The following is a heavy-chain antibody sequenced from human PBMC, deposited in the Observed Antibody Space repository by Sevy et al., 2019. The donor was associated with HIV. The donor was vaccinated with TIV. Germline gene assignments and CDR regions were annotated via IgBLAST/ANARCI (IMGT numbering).Heavy chain of an antibody. CDR3: ASYSGPFWSGYYLDY. D-gene: IGHD3-3*01. CDR1: GFSLNNFN. J-gene: IGHJ4*02. Sequence: GGCLRLSCAASGFSLNNFNITWVRQAPGKGLEWVSSISSSSTYIYYADSVKGRFTISRDNADSSLYLQMNSLRAEDTAVYYCASYSGPFWSGYYLDYWGQGTLVTVSS. V-gene: IGHV3-21*01. CDR2: ISSSSTYI.